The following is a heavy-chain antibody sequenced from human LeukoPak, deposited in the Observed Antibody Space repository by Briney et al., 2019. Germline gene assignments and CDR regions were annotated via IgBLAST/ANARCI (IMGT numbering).Heavy chain of an antibody. CDR3: AKARPGGNNYYYYGMEV. J-gene: IGHJ6*02. CDR2: ICSSGCSS. V-gene: IGHV3-23*05. Sequence: GGSLTLSCAASGFTLTNYAMNWLRQAPGEGLEWVCSICSSGCSSNYVDSVKRRFTISRDNSKRTLSLQMDSLSAEDTGVYYCAKARPGGNNYYYYGMEVWGQGTTVTVSS. D-gene: IGHD4-23*01. CDR1: GFTLTNYA.